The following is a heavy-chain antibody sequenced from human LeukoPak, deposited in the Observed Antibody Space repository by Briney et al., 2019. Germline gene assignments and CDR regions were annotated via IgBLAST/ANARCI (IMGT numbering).Heavy chain of an antibody. CDR2: IYYSGSI. CDR1: GGSISSYY. CDR3: ARDRPGPAGIAAAGYDAFDI. J-gene: IGHJ3*02. Sequence: PSETLSLTCTVSGGSISSYYSSWIRQPPGKGLEWIGYIYYSGSINYNPSLKSRVTISVDTSKNQFSLKLSSVTAADTAVYYCARDRPGPAGIAAAGYDAFDIWGQGTMVTVSS. V-gene: IGHV4-59*01. D-gene: IGHD6-13*01.